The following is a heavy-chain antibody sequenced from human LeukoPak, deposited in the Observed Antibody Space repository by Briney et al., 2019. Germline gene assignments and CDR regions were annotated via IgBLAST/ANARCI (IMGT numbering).Heavy chain of an antibody. D-gene: IGHD1-14*01. CDR3: GREGGGHRPLDD. CDR1: GDSISNYF. V-gene: IGHV4-4*07. J-gene: IGHJ4*02. CDR2: IYTSGTT. Sequence: SETLSLTCSVSGDSISNYFWTWIRQPAGKGLEWVGRIYTSGTTNYNPALESRVTMSVDTSKNQFSLKLASVSAADTAVHYCGREGGGHRPLDDWGQGTLVTVSS.